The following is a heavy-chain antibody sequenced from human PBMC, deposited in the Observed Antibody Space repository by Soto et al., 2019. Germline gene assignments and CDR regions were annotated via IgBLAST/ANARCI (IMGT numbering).Heavy chain of an antibody. D-gene: IGHD2-8*02. CDR3: ANNPLTGGSRPGFGYYFHY. CDR2: INHSGNT. J-gene: IGHJ4*02. V-gene: IGHV4-34*01. CDR1: GASLSDNY. Sequence: SETLSLTCAVYGASLSDNYCNWLRQPPGKGLEWIGEINHSGNTNYNPSLRSRVTISIDTSKNQLSLNLRSVSAADTAVYYCANNPLTGGSRPGFGYYFHYWGQGTLVTVSS.